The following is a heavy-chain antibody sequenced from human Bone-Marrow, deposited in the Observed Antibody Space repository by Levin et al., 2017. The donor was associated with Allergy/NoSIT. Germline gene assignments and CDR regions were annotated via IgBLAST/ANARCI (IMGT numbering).Heavy chain of an antibody. J-gene: IGHJ4*02. CDR2: ISFDGRDK. CDR1: GFTLTSHA. CDR3: ARKGYGGDQGLDY. D-gene: IGHD6-25*01. Sequence: PGGSLRLSCAASGFTLTSHAMHWVRQAPGKGLEWVAIISFDGRDKDYADSVRGRFTVSRDKSKNTLYLEMNILRVEDTAVYYCARKGYGGDQGLDYWGQGTLVTVSS. V-gene: IGHV3-30*04.